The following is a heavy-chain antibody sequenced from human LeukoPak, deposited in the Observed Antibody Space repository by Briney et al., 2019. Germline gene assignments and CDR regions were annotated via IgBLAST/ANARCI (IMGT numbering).Heavy chain of an antibody. CDR2: INHSGST. V-gene: IGHV4-34*01. CDR3: AKHYMGSSYNHGLDC. D-gene: IGHD3-10*01. J-gene: IGHJ4*02. Sequence: SSETLSLTCAVYGGSFSGYYWSWIRQPPGKGLEWIGEINHSGSTNYNPSLKSRVTISVDTSKNQFSLKLSSVTAADTALYYCAKHYMGSSYNHGLDCWGQGTLVTVSS. CDR1: GGSFSGYY.